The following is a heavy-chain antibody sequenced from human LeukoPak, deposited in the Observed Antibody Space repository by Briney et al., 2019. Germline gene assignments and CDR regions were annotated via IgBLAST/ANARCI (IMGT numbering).Heavy chain of an antibody. V-gene: IGHV3-74*01. CDR2: INSDGSST. Sequence: SGGSLRRSCAASGFTFSSYWMHWVRQAPGKGLVWVSRINSDGSSTSYADSVKGRFTISRDNAKNTLYLQMNSLRAEDTAVYYCAREDVPNYYYYGLDVWGKGTTVTVSS. D-gene: IGHD3-16*01. CDR1: GFTFSSYW. CDR3: AREDVPNYYYYGLDV. J-gene: IGHJ6*04.